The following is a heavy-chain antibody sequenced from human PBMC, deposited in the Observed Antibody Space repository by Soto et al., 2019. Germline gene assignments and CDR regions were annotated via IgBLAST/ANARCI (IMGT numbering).Heavy chain of an antibody. CDR1: GYIFANYY. CDR2: ITRSGSGDGA. D-gene: IGHD3-22*01. V-gene: IGHV1-46*01. CDR3: ARDANSRNWFDP. Sequence: ASVKVSCKASGYIFANYYIHWVRQAPGQGLEWMGIITRSGSGDGATYAQEFQGRVTMTRDTSTSTVYMELNSLRSEDTAVYYCARDANSRNWFDPWGQGTLVTVSS. J-gene: IGHJ5*02.